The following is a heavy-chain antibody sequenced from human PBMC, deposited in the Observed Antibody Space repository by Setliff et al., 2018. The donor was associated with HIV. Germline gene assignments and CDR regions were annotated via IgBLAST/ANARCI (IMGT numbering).Heavy chain of an antibody. D-gene: IGHD3-22*01. Sequence: PSETLSLTCTVSGASISSSSHHWAWIRQPPGKGLEYIGNIYYTGSTHHNPSLESRVATSVDTSKNQFSLKLSSVTAADTAVYYCARSLVPSGYYYGRHAFDIWGQGTKVTVSS. CDR1: GASISSSSHH. CDR3: ARSLVPSGYYYGRHAFDI. V-gene: IGHV4-39*01. CDR2: IYYTGST. J-gene: IGHJ3*02.